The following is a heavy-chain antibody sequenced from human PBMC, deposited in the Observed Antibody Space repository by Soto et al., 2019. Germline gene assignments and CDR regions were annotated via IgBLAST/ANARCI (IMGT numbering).Heavy chain of an antibody. Sequence: QVQLQESGPGLVKPSQTLSLTCTVSGGSITSGGYFWSWIRQHPGKGLEWIGYIFYSGSTFYNPSLPGPVTTSVDTSKNQSSLKLTSVTAADTAVYYCASGDCSGGSCYYFDYWGQGTLVTVSS. V-gene: IGHV4-31*01. CDR1: GGSITSGGYF. CDR2: IFYSGST. J-gene: IGHJ4*02. D-gene: IGHD2-15*01. CDR3: ASGDCSGGSCYYFDY.